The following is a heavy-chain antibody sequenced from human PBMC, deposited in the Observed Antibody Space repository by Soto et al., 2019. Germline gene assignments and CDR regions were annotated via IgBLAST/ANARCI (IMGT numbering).Heavy chain of an antibody. CDR3: ASSKSYYSYGMDV. J-gene: IGHJ6*02. V-gene: IGHV4-38-2*02. D-gene: IGHD2-2*01. CDR1: GGSISSGYH. CDR2: IFHTGTT. Sequence: SETLSLTCTVSGGSISSGYHWAWIRQPPGMRLEWVASIFHTGTTYYNPSLTSRVTISVDTSRNQFSLKLTSVTAADTAVYFCASSKSYYSYGMDVWGQGTTVTVSS.